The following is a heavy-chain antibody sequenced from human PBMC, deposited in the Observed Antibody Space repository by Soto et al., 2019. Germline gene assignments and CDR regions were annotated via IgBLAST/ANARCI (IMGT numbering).Heavy chain of an antibody. CDR3: ARAGITTVTSYYFDY. CDR2: INPIFGTA. V-gene: IGHV1-69*13. CDR1: GGTFRNYS. J-gene: IGHJ4*02. D-gene: IGHD4-17*01. Sequence: SVKVSCQASGGTFRNYSIIWVRQAPGKGLEWMGGINPIFGTANYAQKFQGRATITADETTSTAYMELSSLRSEDTAVYYCARAGITTVTSYYFDYWGQGTLVTVSS.